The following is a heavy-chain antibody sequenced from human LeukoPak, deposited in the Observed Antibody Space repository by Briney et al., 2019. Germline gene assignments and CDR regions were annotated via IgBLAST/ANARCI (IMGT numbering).Heavy chain of an antibody. V-gene: IGHV4-59*11. J-gene: IGHJ6*03. Sequence: SETLSLTCTVSGGSISSHYWSWIRQPPGKGLEWIGYIYYSGSTNYNPSLKSRVTISVDTSKNQFSLKLSSVTAADTAVYYCASGPRIAVAGTANYYYYMDVWGKGTTVTVSS. D-gene: IGHD6-19*01. CDR2: IYYSGST. CDR3: ASGPRIAVAGTANYYYYMDV. CDR1: GGSISSHY.